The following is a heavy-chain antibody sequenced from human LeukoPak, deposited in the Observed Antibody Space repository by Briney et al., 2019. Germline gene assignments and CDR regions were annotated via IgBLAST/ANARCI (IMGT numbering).Heavy chain of an antibody. Sequence: ASVKVSCKASGYTFTGYYMHWVRQAPGQWLEWMGWINPNSGGTNYAQKFQGWVTMTRDTSISTAYMELSRLRSDDTAVYYCARRAVAGTSYYYYYGMDVWGQGTTVTVSS. V-gene: IGHV1-2*04. J-gene: IGHJ6*02. D-gene: IGHD6-19*01. CDR1: GYTFTGYY. CDR2: INPNSGGT. CDR3: ARRAVAGTSYYYYYGMDV.